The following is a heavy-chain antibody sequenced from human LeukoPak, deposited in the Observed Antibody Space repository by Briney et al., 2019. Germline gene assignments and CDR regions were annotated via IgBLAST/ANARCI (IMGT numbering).Heavy chain of an antibody. CDR3: ARHSQYYYYYYGMDV. V-gene: IGHV4-34*01. CDR2: INHSGST. CDR1: GGSFSGYY. J-gene: IGHJ6*02. Sequence: SETLSLTCAVYGGSFSGYYWSWIRQPPGKGLEWIGEINHSGSTNYNPSPKSRVTISVDTSKNQFSLKLSSVTAADTAVYYCARHSQYYYYYYGMDVWGQGTTVTVSS. D-gene: IGHD5-18*01.